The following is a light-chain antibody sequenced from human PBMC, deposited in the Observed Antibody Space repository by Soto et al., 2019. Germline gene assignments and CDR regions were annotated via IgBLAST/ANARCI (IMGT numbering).Light chain of an antibody. CDR2: GNS. Sequence: QSVLTQPPSVSGAPGQRVTISCTGSSSNIGAGYDVHWYQQLPGTAPKLLIYGNSNRPSGVPDRFSESKSGTSASLAITGLQAEDEADYYCQSYDSSLEVVFGGGTKLTVL. V-gene: IGLV1-40*01. CDR3: QSYDSSLEVV. J-gene: IGLJ2*01. CDR1: SSNIGAGYD.